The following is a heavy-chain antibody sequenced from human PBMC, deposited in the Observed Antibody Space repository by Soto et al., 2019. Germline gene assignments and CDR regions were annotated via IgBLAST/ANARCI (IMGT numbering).Heavy chain of an antibody. CDR3: ARGGVNNMLRGVPHNWFDP. D-gene: IGHD3-10*01. J-gene: IGHJ5*02. V-gene: IGHV1-18*01. Sequence: ASVKVSCKASGYTFTNYGISWVRQAPGQGLEWMGWISAYNGNTNYAQKLQGRVTMTTDTSTSTAYMEMRSLRSDDTAVYYCARGGVNNMLRGVPHNWFDPWGQGTLVTVSS. CDR2: ISAYNGNT. CDR1: GYTFTNYG.